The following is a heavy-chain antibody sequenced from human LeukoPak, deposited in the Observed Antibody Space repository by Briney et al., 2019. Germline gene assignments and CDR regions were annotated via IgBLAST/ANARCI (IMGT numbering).Heavy chain of an antibody. D-gene: IGHD3-22*01. V-gene: IGHV4-38-2*02. J-gene: IGHJ4*02. CDR2: MYHSGST. CDR3: ARSMYDGRVYLDC. CDR1: GYSVNNAYY. Sequence: SETLSLTCIVSGYSVNNAYYWGWIRPPPGKGLGGVGSMYHSGSTYYESSLKSRVSKSLETYKNQFSLKLSSVTAGTAAGYCCARSMYDGRVYLDCWGQVALVTVAS.